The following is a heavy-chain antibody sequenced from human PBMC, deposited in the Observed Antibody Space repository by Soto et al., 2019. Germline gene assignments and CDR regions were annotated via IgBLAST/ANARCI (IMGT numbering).Heavy chain of an antibody. Sequence: QEQLVETGGGAVQPGRFLRLSCTASGFSFSSYDMHWVRQAPGEGLEWESAMSFDGSYKHYADSVKGRFSISRVNSENTLYLQMNGLRPEDTAVYFCARGMIRGVVYYGVEVWGQGTTVTVS. V-gene: IGHV3-30*03. CDR3: ARGMIRGVVYYGVEV. CDR2: MSFDGSYK. J-gene: IGHJ6*02. D-gene: IGHD3-10*01. CDR1: GFSFSSYD.